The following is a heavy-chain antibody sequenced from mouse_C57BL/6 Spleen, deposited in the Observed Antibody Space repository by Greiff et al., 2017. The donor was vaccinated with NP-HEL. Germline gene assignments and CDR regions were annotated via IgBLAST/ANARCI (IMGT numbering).Heavy chain of an antibody. D-gene: IGHD2-10*02. CDR2: IDPSDSYT. V-gene: IGHV1-50*01. CDR1: GYTFTSYW. Sequence: QVQLQQPGAELVKPGASVKLSCKASGYTFTSYWMQWVKQRPGQGLEWIGEIDPSDSYTNYNQKFKGKATLTVDTSSSTAYMQLSSLTSEDSAVYYCARWYGNYEAYWGQGTLVTVSA. CDR3: ARWYGNYEAY. J-gene: IGHJ3*01.